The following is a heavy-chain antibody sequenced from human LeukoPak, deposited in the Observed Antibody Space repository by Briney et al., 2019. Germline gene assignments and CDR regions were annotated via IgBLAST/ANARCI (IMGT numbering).Heavy chain of an antibody. CDR3: ARDRYCSGY. V-gene: IGHV3-23*01. Sequence: GGSLRLSCAASGFTFSSYSMNWVRQAPGKGLEWVSAISDSGGSTYYADSVKGWFTISRDNSKNTLYLQMNSLRAEDTAVYYCARDRYCSGYWGQGTLVTVSS. J-gene: IGHJ4*02. D-gene: IGHD2-15*01. CDR1: GFTFSSYS. CDR2: ISDSGGST.